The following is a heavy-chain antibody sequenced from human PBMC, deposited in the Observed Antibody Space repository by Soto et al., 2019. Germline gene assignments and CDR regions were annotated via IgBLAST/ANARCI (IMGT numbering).Heavy chain of an antibody. J-gene: IGHJ6*02. D-gene: IGHD1-26*01. CDR1: GGTFSSYA. Sequence: SVKVSCKASGGTFSSYAISWVRQAPGQGLEWMGGIIPIFGTANCAQKFQGRVTITADESTSTAYMELSSLRSEDTAVYYCARDRGLEVYYYGMDVWGQGTTVTVSS. CDR2: IIPIFGTA. V-gene: IGHV1-69*13. CDR3: ARDRGLEVYYYGMDV.